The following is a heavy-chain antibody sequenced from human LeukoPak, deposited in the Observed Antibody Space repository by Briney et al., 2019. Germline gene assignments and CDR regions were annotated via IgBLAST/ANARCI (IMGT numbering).Heavy chain of an antibody. CDR1: GFTFSNHG. Sequence: GGSLRLSCAASGFTFSNHGMHWVRQAPGKGLEWVAFIRYDGSNKYYADAVKGRFTISRDNSKNTLYLQMNSLRGDDTAVHYCAKDLSQGPYCTNGVCSMIFDHWGQGTQVTVSS. CDR2: IRYDGSNK. J-gene: IGHJ4*02. V-gene: IGHV3-30*02. CDR3: AKDLSQGPYCTNGVCSMIFDH. D-gene: IGHD2-8*01.